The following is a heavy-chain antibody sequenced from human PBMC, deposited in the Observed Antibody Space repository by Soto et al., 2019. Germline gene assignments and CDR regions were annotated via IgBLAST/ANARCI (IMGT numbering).Heavy chain of an antibody. Sequence: SVKVSCKASGGTFSSYAISWVRQAPGQGLEWMGGIIPIFGTANYAQKFQGRVTITADESTSTAYMELSSLRSEDTAVYYCARDKGLGRFLEWLPQYYYYYGMDVWGQGTTVTVSS. V-gene: IGHV1-69*13. CDR1: GGTFSSYA. J-gene: IGHJ6*02. CDR2: IIPIFGTA. CDR3: ARDKGLGRFLEWLPQYYYYYGMDV. D-gene: IGHD3-3*01.